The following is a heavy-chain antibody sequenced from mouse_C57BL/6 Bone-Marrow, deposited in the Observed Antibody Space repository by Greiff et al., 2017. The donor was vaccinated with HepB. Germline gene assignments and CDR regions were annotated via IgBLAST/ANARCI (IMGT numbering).Heavy chain of an antibody. D-gene: IGHD1-1*01. Sequence: VQLQQPGAELVKPGASVKLSCKASGYTFTRYRMHWVKQRYGQGLEWIGVIHPNICSTNYNEKFKSKATLTVDKASSTAYMQLSSQTSEDSAVYDCSKNPLYDYGNKDWYFDDWGTGTTVTVSS. CDR3: SKNPLYDYGNKDWYFDD. CDR1: GYTFTRYR. CDR2: IHPNICST. V-gene: IGHV1-64*01. J-gene: IGHJ1*03.